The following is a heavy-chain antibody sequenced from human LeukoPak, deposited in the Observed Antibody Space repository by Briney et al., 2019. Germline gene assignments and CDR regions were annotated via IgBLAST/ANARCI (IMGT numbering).Heavy chain of an antibody. Sequence: SETLSLTCTVSRGSISTYYWSWIRQPAGKGLEWIGRIYTSGSTNYNPSLKSRVTMSVDTSKNQFSLKLSSVTAADTAVYYCARERVEGFGSSSWYGLGYYYYYMDVWGKGTTVTISS. J-gene: IGHJ6*03. CDR3: ARERVEGFGSSSWYGLGYYYYYMDV. CDR1: RGSISTYY. D-gene: IGHD6-13*01. V-gene: IGHV4-4*07. CDR2: IYTSGST.